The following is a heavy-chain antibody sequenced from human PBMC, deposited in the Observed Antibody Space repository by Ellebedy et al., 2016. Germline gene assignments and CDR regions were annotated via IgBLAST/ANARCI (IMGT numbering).Heavy chain of an antibody. CDR3: AKGNAVPGPEPLDY. CDR2: ISGSGGST. V-gene: IGHV3-23*01. CDR1: GFTFNKYA. Sequence: GGSLRLSCAASGFTFNKYAMAWVRQAPGKGLEWVSAISGSGGSTYYADSVKGRFTISRDNSKNTVYLQMNSLRAEDTAVYYCAKGNAVPGPEPLDYWGQGTLVTVSS. J-gene: IGHJ4*02. D-gene: IGHD6-19*01.